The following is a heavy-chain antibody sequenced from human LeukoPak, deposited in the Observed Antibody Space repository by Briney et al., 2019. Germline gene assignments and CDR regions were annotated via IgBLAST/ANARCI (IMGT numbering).Heavy chain of an antibody. V-gene: IGHV3-43*01. Sequence: GGSLRLSCAASGFTFDDYTMHWVRQTPGKGLEWVSLISWDGGSTYYADSVKGRFTISRDNSKHSLYLQMNSLRTEDTALYYCAKGHIVGAITEFDYWGQGSLVTVSS. D-gene: IGHD1-26*01. CDR2: ISWDGGST. J-gene: IGHJ4*02. CDR3: AKGHIVGAITEFDY. CDR1: GFTFDDYT.